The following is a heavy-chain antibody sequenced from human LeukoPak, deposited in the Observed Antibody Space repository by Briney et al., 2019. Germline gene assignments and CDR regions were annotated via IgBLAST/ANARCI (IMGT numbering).Heavy chain of an antibody. CDR3: ARASRGSRFDY. Sequence: SETLSLTCAVSGGSISSGGYSWSWIRQPPGKGLEWIGYIYHSGSTYYNPSLKSRVTISVDRSKNQFSLKLSSVTAADTAVYYCARASRGSRFDYWGQGTLVTVSS. CDR2: IYHSGST. CDR1: GGSISSGGYS. J-gene: IGHJ4*02. V-gene: IGHV4-30-2*01. D-gene: IGHD5-12*01.